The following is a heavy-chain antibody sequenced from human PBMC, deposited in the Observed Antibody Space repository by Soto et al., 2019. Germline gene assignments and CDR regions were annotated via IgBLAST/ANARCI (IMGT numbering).Heavy chain of an antibody. CDR3: GKSRWSGSSLIDY. CDR2: INNDGSRT. D-gene: IGHD3-3*01. Sequence: EVQLVESGGDLVQPGGSLRLSCVVSGFTFTDSWMYWVRQVPGEGLVWVSFINNDGSRTNYADSVKGRFTISRDNAKNTLYLQMNSLRAEDTAMYYCGKSRWSGSSLIDYWGQGTLVTVSS. J-gene: IGHJ4*02. V-gene: IGHV3-74*01. CDR1: GFTFTDSW.